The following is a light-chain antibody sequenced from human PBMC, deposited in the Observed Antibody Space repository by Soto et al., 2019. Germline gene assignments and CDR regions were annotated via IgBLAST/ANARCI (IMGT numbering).Light chain of an antibody. V-gene: IGKV1-33*01. CDR2: DAS. J-gene: IGKJ4*01. CDR3: QPYNNWPLT. Sequence: DIQMTQSPSSLSASVGDRVTITCQASQDISNFVNWYQQKPGKAPKLLIYDASSLQTGVPSRFSGSGSGTDFTVTISSLQPEDIATYYCQPYNNWPLTFGGGTKV. CDR1: QDISNF.